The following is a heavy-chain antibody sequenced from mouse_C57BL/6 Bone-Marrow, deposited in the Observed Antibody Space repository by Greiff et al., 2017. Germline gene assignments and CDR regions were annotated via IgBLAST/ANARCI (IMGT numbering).Heavy chain of an antibody. Sequence: VQLQQSGPELVKPGASVKISCKASGYSFTDYNMNWVKQSNGKSLEWIGVINPNYGTTSYNQKFKGKATLTVDQSSSKAYMQLNSLTSEDSAVYYCASAYYYGSSCYWYFDVWGTGTTVTVSS. CDR2: INPNYGTT. D-gene: IGHD1-1*01. V-gene: IGHV1-39*01. J-gene: IGHJ1*03. CDR3: ASAYYYGSSCYWYFDV. CDR1: GYSFTDYN.